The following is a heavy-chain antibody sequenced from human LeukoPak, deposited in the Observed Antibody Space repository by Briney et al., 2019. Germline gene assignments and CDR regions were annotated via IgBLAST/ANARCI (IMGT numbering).Heavy chain of an antibody. J-gene: IGHJ4*02. D-gene: IGHD6-13*01. V-gene: IGHV3-30*14. CDR2: ISYDGTNK. CDR3: ARLGMIQAYSTEDY. Sequence: GGSLRLSCAASGFTFNNFAMHWVRQAPGKGLEWVAVISYDGTNKYYADSVKGRFTISRDNSKNTLYLQMNSLRAEDTAVYYCARLGMIQAYSTEDYWGQGTLVTVSS. CDR1: GFTFNNFA.